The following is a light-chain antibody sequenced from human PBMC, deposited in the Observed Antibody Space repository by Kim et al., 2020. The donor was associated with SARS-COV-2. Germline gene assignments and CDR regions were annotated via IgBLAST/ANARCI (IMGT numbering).Light chain of an antibody. CDR2: TAS. J-gene: IGKJ4*01. CDR1: QSISGS. V-gene: IGKV1-39*01. CDR3: PQSYTMPLT. Sequence: DIQMTQSPSSLSASVGDRVTITCRASQSISGSLNWYQQKPGKAPNLLIYTASSLQTGVPPRFSGSGSGTDFTLTISSLQPEDFVTYYCPQSYTMPLTFGGGTKVDIK.